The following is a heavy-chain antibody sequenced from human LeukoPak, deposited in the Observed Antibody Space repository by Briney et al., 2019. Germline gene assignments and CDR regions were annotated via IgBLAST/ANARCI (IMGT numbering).Heavy chain of an antibody. V-gene: IGHV3-21*01. CDR3: ARGASRADY. CDR1: GFIFSTYT. J-gene: IGHJ4*02. Sequence: GGSLRLSCAASGFIFSTYTMTWVRQAPGKGLEWVSSITSSSTYIYYADSLKGRFTISRDNAKNSLFLQMNSLRAEDTALYYCARGASRADYWGQGTLVTVSS. CDR2: ITSSSTYI.